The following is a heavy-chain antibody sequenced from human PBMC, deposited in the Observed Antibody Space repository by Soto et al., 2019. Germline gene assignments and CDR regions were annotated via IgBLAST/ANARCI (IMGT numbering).Heavy chain of an antibody. V-gene: IGHV5-51*01. CDR3: AREGGSSWSDYYYYGMDV. CDR1: GYSFTSYW. CDR2: IYPGDSDT. J-gene: IGHJ6*02. D-gene: IGHD6-13*01. Sequence: PGESLTISCKVSGYSFTSYWIGWLRQMPWKCLEWMWIIYPGDSDTRYSPSFQGQVTISADKSISTAYLQWSSLKASDTAMYYCAREGGSSWSDYYYYGMDVWGQGTTVTVSS.